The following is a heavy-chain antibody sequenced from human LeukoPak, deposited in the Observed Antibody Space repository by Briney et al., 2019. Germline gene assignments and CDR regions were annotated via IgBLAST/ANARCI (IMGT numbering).Heavy chain of an antibody. CDR2: IIPIFGTA. CDR1: GGTFSSYA. V-gene: IGHV1-69*05. CDR3: ARQTDYDYVWGSYRSGFDY. J-gene: IGHJ4*02. D-gene: IGHD3-16*02. Sequence: ASVKVSCKASGGTFSSYAISWVRQAPGQGLEWMGGIIPIFGTANYAQKFQGRVTITTDESTSTAYMELSSLRSEDTAVYYCARQTDYDYVWGSYRSGFDYWGQGALVTVSS.